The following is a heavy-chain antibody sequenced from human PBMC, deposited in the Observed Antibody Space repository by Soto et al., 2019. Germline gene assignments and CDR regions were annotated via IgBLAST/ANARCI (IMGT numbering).Heavy chain of an antibody. V-gene: IGHV1-18*01. D-gene: IGHD2-8*01. CDR1: GYTFSNFG. Sequence: QVQLVQSGGEVKKPGASVKVSCKASGYTFSNFGLSWLRQAPGQGRELMGWISPYNGNTNYAQKLQGRLTMTTDTSTSTAYMELRSLRSDDTAVDYGARDRLGVSVTGGGFDSWGQGTLVTVSS. CDR2: ISPYNGNT. CDR3: ARDRLGVSVTGGGFDS. J-gene: IGHJ4*02.